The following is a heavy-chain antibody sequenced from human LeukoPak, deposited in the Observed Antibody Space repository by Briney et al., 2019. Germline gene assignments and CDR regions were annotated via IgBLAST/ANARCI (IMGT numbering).Heavy chain of an antibody. CDR3: AKGSYYYGSGSYYGWFDP. V-gene: IGHV3-30*18. CDR1: GFTFSSYA. CDR2: ISYDGSNK. Sequence: GGSLRLSCAASGFTFSSYAMSWVRQAPGKGLEWVAVISYDGSNKYYADSVKGRFTISRDNSKNTLYLQMNSLRAEDTAVYYCAKGSYYYGSGSYYGWFDPWGQGTLVTVSS. D-gene: IGHD3-10*01. J-gene: IGHJ5*02.